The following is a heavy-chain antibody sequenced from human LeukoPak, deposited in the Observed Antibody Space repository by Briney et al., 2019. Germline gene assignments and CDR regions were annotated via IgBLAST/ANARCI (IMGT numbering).Heavy chain of an antibody. D-gene: IGHD3-22*01. V-gene: IGHV4-34*01. J-gene: IGHJ4*02. Sequence: SETLSLTCAVYGGSFSAYYWSWIRQPPGEGLEWIGEINHSGSTNYNPSLKSRVTISVDTSKNQFSLKLSSVTAADTAVYYCARVANYRLYDSSGSYSSPKYYFDYWGQGTLVTVSS. CDR3: ARVANYRLYDSSGSYSSPKYYFDY. CDR1: GGSFSAYY. CDR2: INHSGST.